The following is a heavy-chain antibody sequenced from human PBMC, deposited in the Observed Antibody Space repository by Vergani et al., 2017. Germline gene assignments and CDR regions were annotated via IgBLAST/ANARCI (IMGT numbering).Heavy chain of an antibody. J-gene: IGHJ5*02. V-gene: IGHV7-4-1*02. CDR2: INSNSGNP. CDR3: VSNRSGSCTGGSCHSWWFDP. CDR1: GYTFTNYA. D-gene: IGHD2-15*01. Sequence: QVQLVQSGSEVKKPGASVKVSCRASGYTFTNYALTWVRQAPGQGLEWMGWINSNSGNPTYAQGFKGRFVFSLDSSVSTSYLQINSLRPEDTAVYYCVSNRSGSCTGGSCHSWWFDPWGQGTLVTVSS.